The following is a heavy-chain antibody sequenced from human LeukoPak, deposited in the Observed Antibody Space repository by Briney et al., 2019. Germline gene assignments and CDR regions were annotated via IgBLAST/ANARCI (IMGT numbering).Heavy chain of an antibody. CDR2: ISGSGGST. Sequence: GGSLRLSCAASGFTFSTYAMSWVRQAPGKGLEWVSAISGSGGSTYYADSVKGRFTISRDISKNTLYLQMNSLRAEDTALYYCARGYYDSSGYYFDYWGQGTLVTVSS. D-gene: IGHD3-22*01. CDR1: GFTFSTYA. CDR3: ARGYYDSSGYYFDY. J-gene: IGHJ4*02. V-gene: IGHV3-23*01.